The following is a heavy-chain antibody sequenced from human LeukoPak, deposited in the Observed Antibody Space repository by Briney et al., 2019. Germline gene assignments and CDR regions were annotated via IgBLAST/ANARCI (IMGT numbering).Heavy chain of an antibody. CDR2: ISYDGSNK. CDR1: GFPFSSYA. CDR3: ARVRSSWYWVDY. D-gene: IGHD6-13*01. J-gene: IGHJ4*02. V-gene: IGHV3-30-3*01. Sequence: PGGSLRLSCAASGFPFSSYAMHWVRQAPGKGLEWVAVISYDGSNKYYADSVKGRFTISRDNSKNTLYLQMNSLRAEDTAVYYCARVRSSWYWVDYWGQGTLVTVSS.